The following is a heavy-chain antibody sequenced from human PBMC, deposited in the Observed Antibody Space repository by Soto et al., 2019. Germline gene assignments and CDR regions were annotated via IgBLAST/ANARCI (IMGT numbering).Heavy chain of an antibody. CDR3: ARDGGSREMATIGYYFDY. Sequence: QVQLQESGPGLVKPSQTLSLTCTVSGGSISIGGYYWSWIRQHPGQGLEWLGYLYYSGSTYYNPSLKSRVTISVDTSKNQFSLKLSSVTAADTAVYYCARDGGSREMATIGYYFDYWGQGTLVTVSS. CDR1: GGSISIGGYY. CDR2: LYYSGST. J-gene: IGHJ4*02. V-gene: IGHV4-31*03. D-gene: IGHD5-12*01.